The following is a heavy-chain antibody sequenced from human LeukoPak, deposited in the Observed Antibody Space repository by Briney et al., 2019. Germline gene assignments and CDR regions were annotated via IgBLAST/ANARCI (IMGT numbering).Heavy chain of an antibody. CDR2: ISYDGSNK. CDR3: AKVSTGYSSGWYGAGLGVADI. J-gene: IGHJ3*02. V-gene: IGHV3-30*18. D-gene: IGHD6-19*01. Sequence: GRSLRLSCAASGFTFSSYGMHWVRQAPGKGLEWVAVISYDGSNKYYADSVKGRFTISRDNSKNTLYLQMSSLRAEDTAVYYCAKVSTGYSSGWYGAGLGVADIWGQGTMVTVSS. CDR1: GFTFSSYG.